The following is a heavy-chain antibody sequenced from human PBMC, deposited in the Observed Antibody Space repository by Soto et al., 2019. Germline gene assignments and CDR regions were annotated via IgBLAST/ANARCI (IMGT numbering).Heavy chain of an antibody. D-gene: IGHD3-10*02. CDR1: GGSISSYY. V-gene: IGHV4-59*01. J-gene: IGHJ6*02. CDR2: IYYSGST. Sequence: SETLSLTCTVSGGSISSYYWSWIRQPPGKGLEWIGYIYYSGSTNYNPSLKSRVTISVDTSKNQFSLKLSSVTAADTAVYYCARYGVGVCSGSLRLYYYYGMDVWGQETTVTVSS. CDR3: ARYGVGVCSGSLRLYYYYGMDV.